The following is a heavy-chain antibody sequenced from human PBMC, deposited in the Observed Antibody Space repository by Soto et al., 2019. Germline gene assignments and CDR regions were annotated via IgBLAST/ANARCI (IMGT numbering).Heavy chain of an antibody. J-gene: IGHJ4*02. CDR2: FDPEDGET. Sequence: GASVKVSCTVSGYRLTELSRRWVRQATGKGLEWMGGFDPEDGETIYAQKFQGRVTMTEDTSTDTAYMELSSLRSEDTAVYYCARDSRSSAYYPSDFRGEGTLVTGSS. CDR1: GYRLTELS. D-gene: IGHD3-22*01. CDR3: ARDSRSSAYYPSDF. V-gene: IGHV1-24*01.